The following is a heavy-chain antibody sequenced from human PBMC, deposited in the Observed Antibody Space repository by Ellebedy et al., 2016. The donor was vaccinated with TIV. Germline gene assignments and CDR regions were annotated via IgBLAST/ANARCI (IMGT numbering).Heavy chain of an antibody. Sequence: GGSLRLXXAASGFTFSSYSMNWVRQAPGKGLEWVSSISSSSSYIYYADSVKGRFTISRDNAKNSLYLQMNSLRAEDTAVYYCARDSRPYYDTSGPDYWGQGTLVTVSS. D-gene: IGHD3-22*01. J-gene: IGHJ4*02. V-gene: IGHV3-21*01. CDR2: ISSSSSYI. CDR1: GFTFSSYS. CDR3: ARDSRPYYDTSGPDY.